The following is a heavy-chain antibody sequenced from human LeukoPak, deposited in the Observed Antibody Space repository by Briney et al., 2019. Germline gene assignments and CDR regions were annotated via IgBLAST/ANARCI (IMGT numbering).Heavy chain of an antibody. V-gene: IGHV4-4*07. CDR1: GGSISSYY. Sequence: SETLSLTCTVSGGSISSYYWSWIRQPAGEGLEWIGLIYTSGSTNYNPSLKSRVTMSVETSKNQFSLKLSSVTAADTAVYYCARDSGEKTYYDFWSGYYTEYWGQGTLVTVSS. CDR3: ARDSGEKTYYDFWSGYYTEY. D-gene: IGHD3-3*01. J-gene: IGHJ4*02. CDR2: IYTSGST.